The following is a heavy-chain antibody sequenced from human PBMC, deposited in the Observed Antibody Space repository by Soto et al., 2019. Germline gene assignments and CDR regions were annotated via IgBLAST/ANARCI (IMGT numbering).Heavy chain of an antibody. CDR2: IRQDGGDK. CDR1: GFTFSSYW. CDR3: VRDAVVSGVDYFDQ. D-gene: IGHD2-8*01. Sequence: HPVGSLRLSCAASGFTFSSYWMAWVRQAPGKGLEWVANIRQDGGDKYFLESVKGRFTISRDNAKNSLYLQMNTLRVEDTATYYCVRDAVVSGVDYFDQWGQGTLVTVSS. J-gene: IGHJ4*02. V-gene: IGHV3-7*01.